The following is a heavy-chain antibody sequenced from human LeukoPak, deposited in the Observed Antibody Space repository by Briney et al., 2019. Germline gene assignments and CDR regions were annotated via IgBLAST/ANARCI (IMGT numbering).Heavy chain of an antibody. D-gene: IGHD1-20*01. Sequence: GRSLRLSCAASGFTFSSYGMHWVRQAPGKGQEWVAVIWYDGSNKYYAASVKGRFTISRDNSANTLYLRMNSLRGEDTAVYYCARGTNWNYFDHWGQGTPVTVSS. V-gene: IGHV3-33*01. CDR2: IWYDGSNK. J-gene: IGHJ4*02. CDR1: GFTFSSYG. CDR3: ARGTNWNYFDH.